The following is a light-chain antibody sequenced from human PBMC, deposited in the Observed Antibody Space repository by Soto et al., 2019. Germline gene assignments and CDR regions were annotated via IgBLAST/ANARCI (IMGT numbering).Light chain of an antibody. CDR1: QNIRGNE. CDR3: QEYGTSHPWT. CDR2: GGS. J-gene: IGKJ1*01. V-gene: IGKV3-20*01. Sequence: EVVLTQSPGALSLSPGEGVTLSCRASQNIRGNELAWYRQKRGQAPRLLIYGGSSRAEGIPDRFSGRGTGTNMTLTISGLEPEDSAVYYCQEYGTSHPWTFVQGTKPEIK.